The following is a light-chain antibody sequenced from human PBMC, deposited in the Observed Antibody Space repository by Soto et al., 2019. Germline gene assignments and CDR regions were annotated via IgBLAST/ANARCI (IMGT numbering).Light chain of an antibody. CDR1: QSVSSN. Sequence: EIVMTQSPATLSVCPGERATLSCRASQSVSSNLAWYQQKPGQAPRLLIYGASTRATGIPARFSGSGSGTEFTLTISSLQSEDFAGYYCQQYNNWPPLTFGGGTKVEIK. CDR3: QQYNNWPPLT. V-gene: IGKV3-15*01. J-gene: IGKJ4*01. CDR2: GAS.